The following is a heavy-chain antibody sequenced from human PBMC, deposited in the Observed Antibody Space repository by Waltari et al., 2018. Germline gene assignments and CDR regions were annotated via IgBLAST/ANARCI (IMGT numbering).Heavy chain of an antibody. V-gene: IGHV3-53*01. D-gene: IGHD6-19*01. CDR2: IYSGAHT. CDR1: GFTVRTNF. Sequence: EVQLVESGGNLIKPGGSLRLSCAASGFTVRTNFISWVRQAPGKDLEWVSIIYSGAHTYWAGSVKGRLSISRDESKNMGYLEMKRLRAEDTGMYYCAKQSPAYTTGWYPLESWGPGTLVTVSP. CDR3: AKQSPAYTTGWYPLES. J-gene: IGHJ4*02.